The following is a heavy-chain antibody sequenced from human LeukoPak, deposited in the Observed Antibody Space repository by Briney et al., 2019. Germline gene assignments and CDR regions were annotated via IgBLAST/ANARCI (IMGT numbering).Heavy chain of an antibody. CDR2: ISYDGSNK. V-gene: IGHV3-30-3*01. J-gene: IGHJ4*02. CDR3: ARGDYYGSGSYPYYFDY. Sequence: VGSLRLSCAASGFSISSYAMHWVRQAPGKRVGWMTVISYDGSNKYYADSVRGQFTLSRDTSKNTLYVQMSSLRAEDTAVYYCARGDYYGSGSYPYYFDYWGQGSLVTVSS. D-gene: IGHD3-10*01. CDR1: GFSISSYA.